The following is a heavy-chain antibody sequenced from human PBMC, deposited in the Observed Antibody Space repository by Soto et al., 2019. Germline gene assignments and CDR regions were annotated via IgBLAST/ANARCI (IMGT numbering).Heavy chain of an antibody. CDR1: GFTFDDYT. CDR3: AKDMKPLRGDHAFDI. J-gene: IGHJ3*02. D-gene: IGHD3-16*01. Sequence: GGSLRLSCAASGFTFDDYTMHWVRQAPGKGLEWVSLISWDGGSTYYADSVKGRFTISRDNSKNSLYLQMNSLRTEDTALYYCAKDMKPLRGDHAFDIWGQGTMVTVSS. CDR2: ISWDGGST. V-gene: IGHV3-43*01.